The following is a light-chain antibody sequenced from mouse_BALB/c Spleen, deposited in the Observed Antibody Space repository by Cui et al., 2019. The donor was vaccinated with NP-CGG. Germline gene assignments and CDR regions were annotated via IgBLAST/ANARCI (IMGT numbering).Light chain of an antibody. Sequence: QAVLTKASALTTSPGETVTLTCRSSTGAVTTSNYANWVQEKPDHLFTGLIGGTNNRAPGVPARFSGSLIVDKAALTITGAQTEDEAIYFCALWYSNHWVFGGGTKLTVL. CDR1: TGAVTTSNY. J-gene: IGLJ1*01. CDR2: GTN. CDR3: ALWYSNHWV. V-gene: IGLV1*01.